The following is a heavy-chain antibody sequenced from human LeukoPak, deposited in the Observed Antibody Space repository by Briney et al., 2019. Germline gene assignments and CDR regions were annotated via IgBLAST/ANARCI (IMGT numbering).Heavy chain of an antibody. CDR3: ARTSSGFLLLDH. CDR2: ISAYNGNT. D-gene: IGHD3-22*01. Sequence: ASVKVSCKASGYTFTSYGISWVRQAPGQGLEWMGWISAYNGNTNYAQKLQGRVTITRDTSASTAYMELSSLRSEDTAVYYCARTSSGFLLLDHWGQGTLVTVSS. V-gene: IGHV1-18*01. CDR1: GYTFTSYG. J-gene: IGHJ5*02.